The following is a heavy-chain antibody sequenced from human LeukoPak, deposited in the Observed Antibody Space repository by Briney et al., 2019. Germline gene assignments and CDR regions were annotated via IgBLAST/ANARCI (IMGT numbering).Heavy chain of an antibody. J-gene: IGHJ1*01. Sequence: PGGSLRLSCAASGFTFSSYGMSWVRQAPGKGLEWVSAISGSGGSTYYADSVKGRFTISRGNSKNTLYLQMNSLRAEDTAVYYCAKDKNYYDSSGYYDSPPEYFQHWGQGTLVTVSS. V-gene: IGHV3-23*01. CDR3: AKDKNYYDSSGYYDSPPEYFQH. D-gene: IGHD3-22*01. CDR2: ISGSGGST. CDR1: GFTFSSYG.